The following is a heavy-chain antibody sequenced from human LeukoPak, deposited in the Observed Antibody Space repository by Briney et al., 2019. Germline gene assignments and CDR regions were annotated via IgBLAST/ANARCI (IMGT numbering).Heavy chain of an antibody. J-gene: IGHJ4*02. V-gene: IGHV1-2*04. CDR3: AVGSCSGCSCYSLAY. CDR1: GYTFTGYN. D-gene: IGHD2-15*01. Sequence: GASVKVSCKASGYTFTGYNMHWVRPAPRQGREWMGWIYPNSGGTNYAQKFRGWVTMTRDTSISTAYMELSSLKSDDTAVYYCAVGSCSGCSCYSLAYWGQGTLVTVSS. CDR2: IYPNSGGT.